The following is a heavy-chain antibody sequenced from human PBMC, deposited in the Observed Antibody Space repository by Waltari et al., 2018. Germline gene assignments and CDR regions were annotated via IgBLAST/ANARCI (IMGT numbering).Heavy chain of an antibody. J-gene: IGHJ3*02. V-gene: IGHV1-69*04. CDR2: IIPLLDIA. Sequence: DTFNNYVITWVRQAPGQGLEWMGRIIPLLDIADYAQKFQGRVTFTADKSTNTAYMELSSLRSEDTAVYFCARTSGIVDTLGIHDIWGPGTMVTVSS. CDR1: DTFNNYV. D-gene: IGHD1-26*01. CDR3: ARTSGIVDTLGIHDI.